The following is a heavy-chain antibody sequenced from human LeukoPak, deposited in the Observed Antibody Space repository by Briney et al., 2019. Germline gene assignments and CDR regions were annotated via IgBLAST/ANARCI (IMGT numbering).Heavy chain of an antibody. CDR2: ISYDGSNK. Sequence: PGRSLRLSCAASGFTFSSYAMHWVRQAPGKGLEWVAVISYDGSNKYYADSVKGRFTISRDNSKNTLYLQMNSLRAEDTAVYYCARDAYCGGDCYSLDYYGMDVWGQGTTVTVSS. D-gene: IGHD2-21*02. J-gene: IGHJ6*02. V-gene: IGHV3-30-3*01. CDR1: GFTFSSYA. CDR3: ARDAYCGGDCYSLDYYGMDV.